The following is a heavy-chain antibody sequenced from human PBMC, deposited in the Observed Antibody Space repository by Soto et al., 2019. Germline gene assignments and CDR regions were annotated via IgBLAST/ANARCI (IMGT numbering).Heavy chain of an antibody. CDR2: INSDGSST. J-gene: IGHJ4*02. Sequence: GGSLRLSCAASGFTFSSYWMHWVRQAPGKGLVWVSRINSDGSSTSYADSVKGRFTISRDNAKNTLYLQMNSLRAEDTAVYYCARDRNPGYGDYPPRSSFDYWGQGTLVTVSS. D-gene: IGHD4-17*01. V-gene: IGHV3-74*01. CDR1: GFTFSSYW. CDR3: ARDRNPGYGDYPPRSSFDY.